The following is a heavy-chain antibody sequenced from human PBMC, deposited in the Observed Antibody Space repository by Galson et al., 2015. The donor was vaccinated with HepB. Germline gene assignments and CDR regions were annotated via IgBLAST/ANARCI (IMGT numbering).Heavy chain of an antibody. CDR3: AVLYYDSSGYPFDAFDI. D-gene: IGHD3-22*01. Sequence: SVKVSCKASGFTFTSSAVQWVRQARGQRLEWIGWIVVGSGNTNYAQKFQERVTITRVMSTSTAYMELSSLRSEDTAVYYCAVLYYDSSGYPFDAFDIWGQGTMVTVSS. CDR2: IVVGSGNT. J-gene: IGHJ3*02. CDR1: GFTFTSSA. V-gene: IGHV1-58*01.